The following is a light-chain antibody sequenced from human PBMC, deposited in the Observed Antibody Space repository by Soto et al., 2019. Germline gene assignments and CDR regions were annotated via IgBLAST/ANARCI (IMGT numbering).Light chain of an antibody. CDR1: QGISSA. CDR2: DAS. Sequence: IQLTQSPSSLSASVGDRVTINCRTGQGISSALAWYQQKPGKAPKLLIYDASSLESRVPSRFSGSGSGTDFTLTISSLQPEDFATYYCKQFNNYPLFGQGIRLEIK. V-gene: IGKV1D-13*01. CDR3: KQFNNYPL. J-gene: IGKJ5*01.